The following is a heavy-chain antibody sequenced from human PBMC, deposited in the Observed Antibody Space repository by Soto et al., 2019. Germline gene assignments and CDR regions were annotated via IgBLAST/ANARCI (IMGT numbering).Heavy chain of an antibody. Sequence: PGGSLRLSCAASGFTFSSYGMHWVRQAPGKGLEWVAVIWYDGSNKYYADSVKGRFTISRDNSKNTLYLQMNSLRAEDTAVYYCARDRAMVRGVHTPWPHSRGMDVSGQATTVTVSS. CDR3: ARDRAMVRGVHTPWPHSRGMDV. V-gene: IGHV3-33*01. CDR1: GFTFSSYG. D-gene: IGHD3-10*01. J-gene: IGHJ6*02. CDR2: IWYDGSNK.